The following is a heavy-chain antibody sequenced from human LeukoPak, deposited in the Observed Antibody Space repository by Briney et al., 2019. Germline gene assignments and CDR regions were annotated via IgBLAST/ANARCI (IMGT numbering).Heavy chain of an antibody. CDR3: ARERIYFGSGRELTDARLFYYYGMDV. D-gene: IGHD3-10*01. V-gene: IGHV3-33*01. J-gene: IGHJ6*02. Sequence: GGSLRLSCAASEFISFSSLGMHWVRQAPDKGLEWVSVIWYDGSHKYYEDSVKGRFTISRDNSKNILYLQMNSLRAEDTAVYYCARERIYFGSGRELTDARLFYYYGMDVWGQGTTVTVS. CDR2: IWYDGSHK. CDR1: EFISFSSLG.